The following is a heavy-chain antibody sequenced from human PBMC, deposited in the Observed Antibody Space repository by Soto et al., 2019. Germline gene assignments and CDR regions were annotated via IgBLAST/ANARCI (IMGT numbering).Heavy chain of an antibody. V-gene: IGHV1-2*04. Sequence: QVQLVQSGAEVKKPGASVKVSCKASGYTFTGYYIHWVRQAPGQGLEWMGWINPNGGDTNYAQKFQDWVTMTRDTSISTAYMELSRVKSDDTAVYYCARGTWQGRFDPWGQGTLVTVSS. CDR3: ARGTWQGRFDP. J-gene: IGHJ5*02. CDR1: GYTFTGYY. CDR2: INPNGGDT.